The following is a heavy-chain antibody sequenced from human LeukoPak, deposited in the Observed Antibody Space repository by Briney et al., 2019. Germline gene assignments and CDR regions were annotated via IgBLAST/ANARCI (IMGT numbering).Heavy chain of an antibody. V-gene: IGHV4-39*07. Sequence: SETLSLTCTVSGVSISSYYWGWIRQPPGKGLEWIGRIYYSGSTYYNPSLKSRVTISVDTSKNQFSLKLSSVTAADTAVYYCATPGPEIYYDSSGYYSGFDYWGQGTLVTVSS. CDR3: ATPGPEIYYDSSGYYSGFDY. J-gene: IGHJ4*02. D-gene: IGHD3-22*01. CDR1: GVSISSYY. CDR2: IYYSGST.